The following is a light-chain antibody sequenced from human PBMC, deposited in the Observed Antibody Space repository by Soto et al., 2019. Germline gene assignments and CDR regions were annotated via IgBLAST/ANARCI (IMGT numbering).Light chain of an antibody. V-gene: IGKV3-15*01. J-gene: IGKJ5*01. Sequence: EIVMTQSPGTLSVSPGERVTLSCRPSQSVGNNLAWHQQKPGQAPRLLIYGASTRATGFPARFSGSGSGTEFTLTISSLQSEDFAVYYCQQYNGWPITFGQGTRLEIK. CDR3: QQYNGWPIT. CDR1: QSVGNN. CDR2: GAS.